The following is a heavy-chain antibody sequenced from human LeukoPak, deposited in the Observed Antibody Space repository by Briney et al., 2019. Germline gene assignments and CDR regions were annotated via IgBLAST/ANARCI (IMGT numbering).Heavy chain of an antibody. J-gene: IGHJ4*02. V-gene: IGHV4-39*07. D-gene: IGHD1-26*01. CDR2: IYYSGST. CDR1: GGSISSSSYY. CDR3: ARGQWELLDY. Sequence: SETLSLTCTVSGGSISSSSYYWGWIRQPPGKGLEWIGSIYYSGSTYYNPSLKSRVTISVDMSKNQFSLKLSSVTAADTAVYYCARGQWELLDYWGQGTLVTVSS.